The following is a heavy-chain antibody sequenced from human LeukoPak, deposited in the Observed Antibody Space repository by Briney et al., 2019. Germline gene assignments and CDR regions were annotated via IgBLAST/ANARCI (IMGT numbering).Heavy chain of an antibody. CDR3: ARDPYSGGYGDDYYYYMDV. CDR2: INRDGSST. J-gene: IGHJ6*03. Sequence: GGSLRLSCAASGFTFSSYWMHWVRQAPGKGLVWVSRINRDGSSTSYAVSVKGRFTISRDNAKNTLYLQMNSLRAEDTAVYYCARDPYSGGYGDDYYYYMDVWGKGTTVTISS. V-gene: IGHV3-74*01. D-gene: IGHD1-26*01. CDR1: GFTFSSYW.